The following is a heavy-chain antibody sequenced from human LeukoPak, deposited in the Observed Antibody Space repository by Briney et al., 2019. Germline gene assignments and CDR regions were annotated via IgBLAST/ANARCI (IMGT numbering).Heavy chain of an antibody. V-gene: IGHV3-48*03. CDR2: ISSSGSTI. CDR3: AELGITMIGGV. J-gene: IGHJ6*04. D-gene: IGHD3-10*02. CDR1: GFTFSSYE. Sequence: QPGGSLRLSCAASGFTFSSYEMNWVRQAPEKGLEWVSYISSSGSTIYYADSVKGRFTISRDNAKNSLYLQMNGLRAEDTAVYYCAELGITMIGGVWGKGTTVTISS.